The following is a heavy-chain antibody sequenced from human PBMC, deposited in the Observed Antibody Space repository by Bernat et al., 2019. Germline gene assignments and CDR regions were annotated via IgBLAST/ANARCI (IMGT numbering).Heavy chain of an antibody. Sequence: QVQLVESGGGVVQPGRSLRLSCAASGFTFSSYGMHWVRQAPGKGLEWVAVISYDGSNKYYADSVKGRFTISRDNSKNTLYLQMNSLRAEDTAVYYCAKDAGSGAVAAVEYWGQGTLVTVSS. J-gene: IGHJ4*02. CDR2: ISYDGSNK. CDR1: GFTFSSYG. CDR3: AKDAGSGAVAAVEY. V-gene: IGHV3-30*18. D-gene: IGHD6-19*01.